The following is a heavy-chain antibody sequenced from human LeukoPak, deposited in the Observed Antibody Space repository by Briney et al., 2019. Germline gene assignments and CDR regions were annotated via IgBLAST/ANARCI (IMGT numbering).Heavy chain of an antibody. CDR2: ISSISSTI. D-gene: IGHD1-26*01. CDR1: GLTFSSYS. CDR3: AKDPQWELPSPFDH. J-gene: IGHJ4*02. V-gene: IGHV3-48*01. Sequence: GGSLRLSCAVSGLTFSSYSMNWVRQAPGKGLEWVSYISSISSTIYYADSVKGRFSISRDNSKNTLYLLMNSLRAEDTAVYYCAKDPQWELPSPFDHWGQGTLVTVSS.